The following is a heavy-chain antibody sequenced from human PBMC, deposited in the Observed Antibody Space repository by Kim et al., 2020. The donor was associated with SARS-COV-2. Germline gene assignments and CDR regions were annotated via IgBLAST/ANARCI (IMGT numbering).Heavy chain of an antibody. V-gene: IGHV3-23*03. CDR1: GFTFSNYA. J-gene: IGHJ4*02. Sequence: GGSLRLSCAASGFTFSNYAMSWVRQAPGKGLECVSSIYSGWSTTYHADSVKGRFTISRDNSKSTLFLQMNSLRAEDTAVYYCAKASIPSTPYTPLDFWGQGTLITVSS. CDR2: IYSGWSTT. D-gene: IGHD6-6*01. CDR3: AKASIPSTPYTPLDF.